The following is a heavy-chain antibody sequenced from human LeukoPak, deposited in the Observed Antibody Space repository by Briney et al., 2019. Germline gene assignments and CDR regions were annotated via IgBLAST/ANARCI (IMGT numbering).Heavy chain of an antibody. D-gene: IGHD6-13*01. CDR3: ARGYSADY. Sequence: PGGSLRLSCAASGFTLSSYEMNWVRQAPGKGLEWVSDISSSGSSIYYADSMKGRFTISRDNAKNSLYLQMNSLRAEDTAVYYCARGYSADYWGQGTLVTVSS. J-gene: IGHJ4*02. V-gene: IGHV3-48*03. CDR2: ISSSGSSI. CDR1: GFTLSSYE.